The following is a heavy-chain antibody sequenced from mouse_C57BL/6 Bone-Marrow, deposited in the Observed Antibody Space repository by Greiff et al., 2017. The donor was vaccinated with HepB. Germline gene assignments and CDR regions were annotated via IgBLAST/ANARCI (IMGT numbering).Heavy chain of an antibody. D-gene: IGHD2-2*01. J-gene: IGHJ4*01. CDR2: ISYDGSN. CDR1: GYSITSGYY. CDR3: ARGGYPPYYAMDY. Sequence: EVKLQESGPGLVKPSQSLSLTCSVTGYSITSGYYWNWIRQFPGNKLEWMGYISYDGSNNYNPSLKNRISITRDTSKNQFFLKLNSVTTEDTATYYCARGGYPPYYAMDYWGQGTSVTVSS. V-gene: IGHV3-6*01.